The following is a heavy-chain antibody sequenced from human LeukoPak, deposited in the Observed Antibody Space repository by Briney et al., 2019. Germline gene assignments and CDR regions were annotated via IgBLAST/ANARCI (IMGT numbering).Heavy chain of an antibody. CDR3: ATGGPVHYYDSSGYGANLYYYGMDV. Sequence: ASVKVSCKVSGYTLTELSMHWVRQAPGKGLEWMGGFDPGDGETIYAQKFQGRVTMTEDTSTDTAYMELSSLRSEDTAVYYCATGGPVHYYDSSGYGANLYYYGMDVWGQGTTVTVSS. J-gene: IGHJ6*02. V-gene: IGHV1-24*01. CDR1: GYTLTELS. D-gene: IGHD3-22*01. CDR2: FDPGDGET.